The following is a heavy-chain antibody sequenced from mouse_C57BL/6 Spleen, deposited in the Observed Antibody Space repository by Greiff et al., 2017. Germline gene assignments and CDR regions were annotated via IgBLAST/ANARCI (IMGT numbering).Heavy chain of an antibody. Sequence: EVHLVESGGDLVKPGGSLKLSCAASGFTFSSYGMSWVRQTPDKRLEWVATISSGGSYTYYPDSVKGRFTISKDNAKNTLYLQISSLKSEDTAMYYCARQGDDWGQGTSVTVSS. CDR3: ARQGDD. CDR1: GFTFSSYG. V-gene: IGHV5-6*01. CDR2: ISSGGSYT. J-gene: IGHJ4*01.